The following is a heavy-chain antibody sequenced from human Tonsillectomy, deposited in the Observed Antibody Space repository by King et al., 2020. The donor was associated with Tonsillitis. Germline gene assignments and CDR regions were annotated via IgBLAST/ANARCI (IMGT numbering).Heavy chain of an antibody. V-gene: IGHV4-38-2*01. J-gene: IGHJ5*02. D-gene: IGHD2-15*01. Sequence: VQLQESGPGLVKPSETLSLTCVVSGSSIRSGYYWGWIRQPPGKGLGWIGSIYQSGNTYYNPSLKSRVTMSVDTAQNQFSLNLTSVTGADTAVYYCARWSSWPATNWCDPGGHGSLVTVSS. CDR2: IYQSGNT. CDR1: GSSIRSGYY. CDR3: ARWSSWPATNWCDP.